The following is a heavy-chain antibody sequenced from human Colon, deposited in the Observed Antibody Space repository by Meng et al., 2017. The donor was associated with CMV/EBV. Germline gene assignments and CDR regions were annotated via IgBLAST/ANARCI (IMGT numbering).Heavy chain of an antibody. D-gene: IGHD2-2*02. CDR2: FDPEAGAK. Sequence: GESLKISCAASGFTFSTYSMNWVRQAPGKGLEWMGGFDPEAGAKIYAQKFQGRLTMTEDTSTGTAYMELSSLRSEDTAVYYCATAHTVLLGHCTSTTCYTLDSWGQGTLVTVSS. CDR1: GFTFSTYS. CDR3: ATAHTVLLGHCTSTTCYTLDS. V-gene: IGHV1-24*01. J-gene: IGHJ4*02.